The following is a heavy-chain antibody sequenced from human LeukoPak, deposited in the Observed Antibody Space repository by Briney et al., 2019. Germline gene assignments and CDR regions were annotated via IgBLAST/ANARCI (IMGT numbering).Heavy chain of an antibody. V-gene: IGHV4-4*02. Sequence: PSETLSLTCGVSGGSISNTNWWTWVRQPPGKGLEWIGEVNLQGSTNYNPSLKSRVTISVDTSKNQFSLKLSSVTAADTAVYYCARVAAAYDWYFDLWGRGTLVTVSS. J-gene: IGHJ2*01. CDR3: ARVAAAYDWYFDL. D-gene: IGHD6-13*01. CDR2: VNLQGST. CDR1: GGSISNTNW.